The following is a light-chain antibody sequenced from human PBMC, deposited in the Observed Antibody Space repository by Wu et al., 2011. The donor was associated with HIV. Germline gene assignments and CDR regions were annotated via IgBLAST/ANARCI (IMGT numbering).Light chain of an antibody. Sequence: DIQMTQSPSSLSASVGDRVTITCRASQGISNFLAWYQQKPGKPPKVLIYAASTLQSGVPSRFSGSGSGTDFTLSISSLQPEDFATYYCQQSYSIPRFGQGTKLEIK. CDR3: QQSYSIPR. CDR2: AAS. CDR1: QGISNF. V-gene: IGKV1-27*01. J-gene: IGKJ2*03.